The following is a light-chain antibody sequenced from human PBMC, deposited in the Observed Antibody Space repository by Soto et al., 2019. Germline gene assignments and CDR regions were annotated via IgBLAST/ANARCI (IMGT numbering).Light chain of an antibody. J-gene: IGKJ4*01. CDR1: QSGSGTY. CDR2: GAS. Sequence: EVVLTQCPGTLSLSPGERATLSCRASQSGSGTYLAWYQQKPGQAPRLLISGASRRATGIPDRFSGSGSGTDFTLTISSLEPEDFAVYCCQQYGKLHPTFSGGTKVDIK. CDR3: QQYGKLHPT. V-gene: IGKV3-20*01.